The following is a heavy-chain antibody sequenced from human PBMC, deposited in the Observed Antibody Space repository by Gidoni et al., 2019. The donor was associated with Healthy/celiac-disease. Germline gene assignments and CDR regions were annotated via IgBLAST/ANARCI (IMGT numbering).Heavy chain of an antibody. V-gene: IGHV3-33*01. J-gene: IGHJ3*02. D-gene: IGHD4-17*01. CDR1: GFTFSSYG. CDR3: ARDEDYGGNLGDAFDI. Sequence: QVQLVESGGGVVQPGRSLRLSCAASGFTFSSYGMHWVRQAPGQGLEWVAVIWYDGSNKYYADSVKGRFTISRDNSKNTLYLQMNSLRAEDTAVYYCARDEDYGGNLGDAFDIWGQGTMVTVSS. CDR2: IWYDGSNK.